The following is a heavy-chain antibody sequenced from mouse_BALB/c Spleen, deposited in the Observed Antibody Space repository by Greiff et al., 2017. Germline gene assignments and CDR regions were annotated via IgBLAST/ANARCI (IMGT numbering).Heavy chain of an antibody. V-gene: IGHV14-3*02. J-gene: IGHJ2*01. CDR3: ARSDYYGRTFFDY. D-gene: IGHD1-1*01. CDR2: IDPANGNT. Sequence: EVQLQQSGAELVKPGASVKLSCTASGFNIKDTYVHWVKQRPEQGLEWIGRIDPANGNTKYDPKFQGKATITADTSSNTAYLQLSSLTSEDTAVYYCARSDYYGRTFFDYWGQGTTLTVSS. CDR1: GFNIKDTY.